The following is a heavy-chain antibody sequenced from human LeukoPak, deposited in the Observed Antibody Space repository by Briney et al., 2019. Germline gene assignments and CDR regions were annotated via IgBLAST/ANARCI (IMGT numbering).Heavy chain of an antibody. V-gene: IGHV4-34*01. J-gene: IGHJ4*02. Sequence: SETLSLSCAVYGGSFSGYYWSWIRQPPGKGLEWIGEINHSGSTNYNPSLKSRVTISVDTSKNQFSLKLSSVTAADTAVYYCARAHYDILTGYSPGGSYCFDYWGQGTLVTVSS. CDR3: ARAHYDILTGYSPGGSYCFDY. D-gene: IGHD3-9*01. CDR1: GGSFSGYY. CDR2: INHSGST.